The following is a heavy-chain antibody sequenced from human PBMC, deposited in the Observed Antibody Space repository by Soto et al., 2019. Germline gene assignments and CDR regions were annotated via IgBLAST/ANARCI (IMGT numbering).Heavy chain of an antibody. J-gene: IGHJ4*02. CDR3: ARDHGTSLDSV. V-gene: IGHV4-31*03. CDR1: GGSVSTGGYY. D-gene: IGHD2-8*01. Sequence: SETLSLTCTVSGGSVSTGGYYWNWIRQHPGKGLEWIGHIYSSGITHYIPSLESRLTISLDTSKNQLSLKLSSVTAADTAVYYCARDHGTSLDSVWGQGTLVTVSS. CDR2: IYSSGIT.